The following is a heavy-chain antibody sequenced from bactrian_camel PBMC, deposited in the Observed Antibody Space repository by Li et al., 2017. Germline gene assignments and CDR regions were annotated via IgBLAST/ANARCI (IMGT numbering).Heavy chain of an antibody. D-gene: IGHD3*01. J-gene: IGHJ4*01. CDR1: GYTSVSWC. Sequence: DVQLVESGGGSAQPGGSLRLSCAASGYTSVSWCMGWFRQTPGKEREPVAYMYTATARTYYPDSVKGRFTISRDNAKSTMYLQMNSLKPEDTAVYCCAADWMRMVEWVECREGQGTQVTVS. CDR2: MYTATART. V-gene: IGHV3S40*01.